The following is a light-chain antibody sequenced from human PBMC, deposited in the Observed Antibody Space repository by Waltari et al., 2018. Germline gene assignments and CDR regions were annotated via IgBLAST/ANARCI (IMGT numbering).Light chain of an antibody. CDR1: SSTIGGYS. CDR3: AAWDDSLNGWV. V-gene: IGLV1-44*01. Sequence: QSLLTQPPSASATPGQSATLSCPGTSSTIGGYSANWYQQVPGPAPKVLIFSDNQRPSGVPDRISGSKSGTSASLAISGLQSEDETDYYCAAWDDSLNGWVFGGGTRLTVL. J-gene: IGLJ3*02. CDR2: SDN.